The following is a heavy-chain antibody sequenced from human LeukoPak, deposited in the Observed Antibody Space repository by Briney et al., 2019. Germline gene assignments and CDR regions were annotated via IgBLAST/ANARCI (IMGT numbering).Heavy chain of an antibody. D-gene: IGHD3-10*02. Sequence: GGSLRLSCAASGFTLSRHPIFWVRQAPGKGLEWVAVISHDGGNKYYTDSVKGRSTISRDNAKNSLYLQMNSLRAEDTAVYYCAELGITMIGGVWGKGTTVTISS. CDR2: ISHDGGNK. J-gene: IGHJ6*04. V-gene: IGHV3-30*04. CDR1: GFTLSRHP. CDR3: AELGITMIGGV.